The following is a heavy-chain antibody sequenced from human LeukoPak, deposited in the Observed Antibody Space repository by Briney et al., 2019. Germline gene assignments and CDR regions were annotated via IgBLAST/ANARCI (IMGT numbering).Heavy chain of an antibody. V-gene: IGHV3-30-3*01. CDR2: ISYDGSNK. Sequence: GGSLRLSCAASGFTFSSYAMHWVRQAPGKGLEWVAVISYDGSNKYYADSVKGRFTISRDNSKNTLYLQMNSLRAEDTALYYCAKDMQAAAGTPWYYFDYWGQGTLVTVSS. D-gene: IGHD6-13*01. J-gene: IGHJ4*02. CDR1: GFTFSSYA. CDR3: AKDMQAAAGTPWYYFDY.